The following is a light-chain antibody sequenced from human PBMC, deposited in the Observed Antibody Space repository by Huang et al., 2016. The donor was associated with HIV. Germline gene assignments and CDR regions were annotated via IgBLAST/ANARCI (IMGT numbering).Light chain of an antibody. J-gene: IGKJ2*01. CDR3: QQYNTWPPKYT. CDR1: QSISDN. CDR2: GAS. V-gene: IGKV3-15*01. Sequence: EIVMTQSPATLSGSPGERVTLSCRASQSISDNLAWSQHKPGQAPRPLIYGASTRATGIPVRFSGSGSGTEFTLSISSLQSEDSAVYYCQQYNTWPPKYTFGQGTKVEIK.